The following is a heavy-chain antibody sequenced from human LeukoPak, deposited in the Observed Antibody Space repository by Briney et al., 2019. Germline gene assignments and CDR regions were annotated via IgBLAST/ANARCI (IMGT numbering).Heavy chain of an antibody. CDR3: AKDQTVAGFYFDY. CDR1: GFTLSSYA. J-gene: IGHJ4*02. D-gene: IGHD6-19*01. Sequence: GGSLRLSCAASGFTLSSYAMSWVRQAPGKGLEWVSAISGSGGSTYYADSVKGRFTISRDNSKNTLYLQMNSLRAEDTAVYYCAKDQTVAGFYFDYWGQGTLVTVSS. CDR2: ISGSGGST. V-gene: IGHV3-23*01.